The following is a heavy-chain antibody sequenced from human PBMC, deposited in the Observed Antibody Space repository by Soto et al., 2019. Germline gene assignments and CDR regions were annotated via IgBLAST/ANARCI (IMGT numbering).Heavy chain of an antibody. D-gene: IGHD3-10*01. J-gene: IGHJ6*02. V-gene: IGHV3-74*01. CDR1: GFTFSSYW. CDR3: ARDGAYYYGSGGRENYYYYGMDV. Sequence: GGSLRLSCAASGFTFSSYWMHWVRQAPGKGLVWVSRINSDGSSTSYADSVKGRFTISRDNAKNTLYLQMNSLRAEDTAVYYCARDGAYYYGSGGRENYYYYGMDVWGQGTTVTVSS. CDR2: INSDGSST.